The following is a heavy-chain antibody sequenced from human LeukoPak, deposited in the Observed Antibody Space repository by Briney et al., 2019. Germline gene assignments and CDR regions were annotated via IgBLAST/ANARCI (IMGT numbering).Heavy chain of an antibody. Sequence: SQTLSLTCTVSGGSISSGSYYWSWIRQPAGKGLEWIGRIYTSGSTNYNPSLKSRVTISVDTSKNQFSLKLSSVTAADTAVYYCARENYGDYGGDWFDPWGQGTLVTVSS. CDR3: ARENYGDYGGDWFDP. CDR2: IYTSGST. CDR1: GGSISSGSYY. J-gene: IGHJ5*02. D-gene: IGHD4-17*01. V-gene: IGHV4-61*02.